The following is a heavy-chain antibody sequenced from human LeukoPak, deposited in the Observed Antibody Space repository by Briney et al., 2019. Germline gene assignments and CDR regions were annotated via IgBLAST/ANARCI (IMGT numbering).Heavy chain of an antibody. CDR2: IYYSGST. D-gene: IGHD3-22*01. V-gene: IGHV4-59*08. J-gene: IGHJ3*02. Sequence: PSETLSLTCTVSGGSISSYYWSWIRQPPGKGLEWIGYIYYSGSTNYNPSLKSRVTISVDTSKNQFSLKLSSVTAADTAVYYCARHGGVGWLLPKSHDAFDIWGQGTMVTVSS. CDR3: ARHGGVGWLLPKSHDAFDI. CDR1: GGSISSYY.